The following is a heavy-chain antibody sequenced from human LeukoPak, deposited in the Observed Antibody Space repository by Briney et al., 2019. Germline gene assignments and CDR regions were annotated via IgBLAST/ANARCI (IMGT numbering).Heavy chain of an antibody. J-gene: IGHJ6*02. Sequence: ASVTVSCKASGYTFTTYDILWVRQAPGQGLEWMGWMSPNSGNTVYSQKFQGRVTMTRTSSVSTAYMELSSLTSEDTAVYYCATYGSNYYYYGMDVWGQGTTVTVSS. V-gene: IGHV1-8*01. D-gene: IGHD4-17*01. CDR1: GYTFTTYD. CDR3: ATYGSNYYYYGMDV. CDR2: MSPNSGNT.